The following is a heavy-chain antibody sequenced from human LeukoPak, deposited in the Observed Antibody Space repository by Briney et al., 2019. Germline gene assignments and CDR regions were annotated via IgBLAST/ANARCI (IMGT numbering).Heavy chain of an antibody. D-gene: IGHD3-10*01. V-gene: IGHV3-7*01. CDR3: ARGGSLWFGEKGFDP. CDR2: IKQDGSEK. J-gene: IGHJ5*02. Sequence: GGSLRLSCEASGLTFNKYWMTWVRQAPGKGLEWVANIKQDGSEKNYVDSVKGRFTISRDNAKNSLSLRMNSLSAEDTAVYYCARGGSLWFGEKGFDPWGQGTLVTVSS. CDR1: GLTFNKYW.